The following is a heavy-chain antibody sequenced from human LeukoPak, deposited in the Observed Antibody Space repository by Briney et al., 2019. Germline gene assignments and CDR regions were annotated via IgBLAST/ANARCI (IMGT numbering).Heavy chain of an antibody. Sequence: PSETLSLICTVSGDSISSHYWSWIRQSPGKGLEWIGYVHYSGGATYNPSLKSRVTISVATSKTQFSLKLSSVTAADTAVYYCAREYCTTTCYFDYWGQGTLVTVSS. CDR3: AREYCTTTCYFDY. CDR2: VHYSGGA. J-gene: IGHJ4*02. D-gene: IGHD2-8*01. V-gene: IGHV4-59*11. CDR1: GDSISSHY.